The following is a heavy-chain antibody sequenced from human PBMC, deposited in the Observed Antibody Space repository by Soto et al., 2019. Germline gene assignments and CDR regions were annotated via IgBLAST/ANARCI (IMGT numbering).Heavy chain of an antibody. D-gene: IGHD3-22*01. V-gene: IGHV4-59*06. J-gene: IGHJ4*02. Sequence: SETLFLTCNVAGVLISSYYWSWIRQHPGKGLEWIGCIYYSGSTFYNPSLKSRVTISRDTSKNQFSLKLTSVIAADTAVYYCARAGYYFDDSGLFDSWGQGSQVTVSS. CDR2: IYYSGST. CDR3: ARAGYYFDDSGLFDS. CDR1: GVLISSYY.